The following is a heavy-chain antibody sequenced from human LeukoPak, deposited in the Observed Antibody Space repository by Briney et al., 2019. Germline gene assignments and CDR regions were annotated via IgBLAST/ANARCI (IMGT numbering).Heavy chain of an antibody. V-gene: IGHV3-48*04. D-gene: IGHD3-22*01. CDR1: AFSFSNYN. Sequence: PGGSLRLSCAASAFSFSNYNMNWVRQAPGKGLEWVSGITGNGGTTYYADSVKGRFTISRDNAKNSLYLQMNSLRAEDTAVYYCASTTTSYYDSSGYYYHGSPLFDYWGQGTLVTVSS. CDR3: ASTTTSYYDSSGYYYHGSPLFDY. J-gene: IGHJ4*02. CDR2: ITGNGGTT.